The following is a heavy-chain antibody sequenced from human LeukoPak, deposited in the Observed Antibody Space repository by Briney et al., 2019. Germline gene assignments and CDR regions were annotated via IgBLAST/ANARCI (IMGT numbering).Heavy chain of an antibody. CDR1: GGSISGGNYY. V-gene: IGHV4-61*01. CDR3: ARGQGGNYYLNYFDY. CDR2: FYYSGGT. J-gene: IGHJ4*02. Sequence: PSETLSLTCTVSGGSISGGNYYWSWIRQPPGKGLEWIGHFYYSGGTSYSPSLKSRLTISVDTSSNQFSLKLTSVTAADTAVYFCARGQGGNYYLNYFDYWGQGALVTVSS. D-gene: IGHD1-26*01.